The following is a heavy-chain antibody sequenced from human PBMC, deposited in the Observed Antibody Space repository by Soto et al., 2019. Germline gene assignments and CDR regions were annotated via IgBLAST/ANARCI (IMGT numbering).Heavy chain of an antibody. Sequence: QVQLVQSGAEVKQPGASASVSCKASGYNFTTYVVHWLRKAPGQGPERMGWINCGSGNTVYSQKFQGRVTFTRDTSARTAYMDLNSLTSGDTAVYYCARGYTSGWTCDFWGRGTLVTVSS. V-gene: IGHV1-3*01. CDR3: ARGYTSGWTCDF. CDR1: GYNFTTYV. J-gene: IGHJ4*02. CDR2: INCGSGNT. D-gene: IGHD6-19*01.